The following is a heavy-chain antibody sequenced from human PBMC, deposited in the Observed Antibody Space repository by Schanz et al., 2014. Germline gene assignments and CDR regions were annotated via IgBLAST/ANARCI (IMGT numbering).Heavy chain of an antibody. CDR1: GITFTNYA. Sequence: VQLVESGGGLAQPGGSLRLSCAASGITFTNYAMTWVRQAPGKGLEWVSFISYDGSLKSYLDSVKGRFTISRDNSKNTLFLEMNSLRVEDTAVYYCAREDCSATSCYFRYWGQGTLVTVSS. CDR3: AREDCSATSCYFRY. D-gene: IGHD2-21*01. V-gene: IGHV3-30-3*01. CDR2: ISYDGSLK. J-gene: IGHJ4*02.